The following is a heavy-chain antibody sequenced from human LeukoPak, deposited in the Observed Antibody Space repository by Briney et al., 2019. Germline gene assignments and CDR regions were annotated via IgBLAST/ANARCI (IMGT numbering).Heavy chain of an antibody. Sequence: PGGSLRLSCAASGFTVSSNYMSWVRQAPGKGLEWVSVIYSGGSTYYAGSVKGRFTISRDSSKNTLYLQMNSLRVEDTAVYYCARDRLYISSSEDYWGQGILVTVSS. CDR2: IYSGGST. J-gene: IGHJ4*02. CDR1: GFTVSSNY. V-gene: IGHV3-53*01. D-gene: IGHD6-6*01. CDR3: ARDRLYISSSEDY.